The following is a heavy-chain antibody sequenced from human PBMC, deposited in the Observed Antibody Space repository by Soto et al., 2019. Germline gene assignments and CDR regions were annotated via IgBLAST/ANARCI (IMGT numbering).Heavy chain of an antibody. CDR3: SEDPNYDICAGDPDFDF. V-gene: IGHV3-21*01. Sequence: PGGSLRLSCAASGFTFSSYSMNWVRQAPGKGLEWVSSISSSSSYIYYADSVKGRFTISRDNAKNSLYLQMNSLRAEDTAVYFCSEDPNYDICAGDPDFDFWGQGTLVTVSS. CDR1: GFTFSSYS. D-gene: IGHD3-9*01. CDR2: ISSSSSYI. J-gene: IGHJ4*02.